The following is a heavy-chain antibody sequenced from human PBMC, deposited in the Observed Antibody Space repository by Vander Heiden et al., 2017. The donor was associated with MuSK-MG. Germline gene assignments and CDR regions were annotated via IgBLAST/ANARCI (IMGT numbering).Heavy chain of an antibody. J-gene: IGHJ3*02. CDR1: GYSISSGYY. Sequence: QVQLQESGPGLVKPSETLSLTCAVSGYSISSGYYWGWIRQPPGKGLEWIGSIYHSGSTYYNPSLKSRVTISVDTSKNQFSLKLSSVTAADTAVYYCARRVPLTSDAFDIWGQGTMVTVSS. D-gene: IGHD4-17*01. V-gene: IGHV4-38-2*01. CDR2: IYHSGST. CDR3: ARRVPLTSDAFDI.